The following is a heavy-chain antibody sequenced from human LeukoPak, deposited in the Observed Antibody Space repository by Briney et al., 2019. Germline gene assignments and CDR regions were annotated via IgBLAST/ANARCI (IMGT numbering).Heavy chain of an antibody. Sequence: PGGSLRLSCAASGFIFSSYGMHWVRQAPGKGLEWVAVISYDGRNKYYADSVKGRFTISRDNSKNTLYLQMNSLRAEDTAVYYCARDPLYYYDSSGYHYYGMDVWGQGTTVTVSS. D-gene: IGHD3-22*01. CDR1: GFIFSSYG. V-gene: IGHV3-30*03. CDR2: ISYDGRNK. CDR3: ARDPLYYYDSSGYHYYGMDV. J-gene: IGHJ6*02.